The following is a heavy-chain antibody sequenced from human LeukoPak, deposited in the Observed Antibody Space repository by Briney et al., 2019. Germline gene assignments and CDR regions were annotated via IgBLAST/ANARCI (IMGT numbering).Heavy chain of an antibody. J-gene: IGHJ4*02. CDR1: GFTFSSYA. D-gene: IGHD2-8*01. CDR3: ARANLLMVYATSTAPFDY. Sequence: GGSLRLSCAASGFTFSSYAMSWVGQAPGKGVEWVSDISGSGGRTYYADSVKGRFTISRDNAKNSLYLQMNSLRAEDTAVYYCARANLLMVYATSTAPFDYWGQGTLVTVSS. CDR2: ISGSGGRT. V-gene: IGHV3-23*01.